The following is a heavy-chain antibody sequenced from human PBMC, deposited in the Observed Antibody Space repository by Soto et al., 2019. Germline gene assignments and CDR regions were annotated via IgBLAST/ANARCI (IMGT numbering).Heavy chain of an antibody. Sequence: PSETLSLTCTVSGGSISSYYWSWIRQPPGKGLEWIGYIYYSGSTNYNPSLKSRVTISVDTSKNQFSLKLSSVTAADTAVYYCARAHTAMAPSDAFDIWGQGTMVTV. V-gene: IGHV4-59*01. CDR3: ARAHTAMAPSDAFDI. CDR1: GGSISSYY. CDR2: IYYSGST. D-gene: IGHD5-18*01. J-gene: IGHJ3*02.